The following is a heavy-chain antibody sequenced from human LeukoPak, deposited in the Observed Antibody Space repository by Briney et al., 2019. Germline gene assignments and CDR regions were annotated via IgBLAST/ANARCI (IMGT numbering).Heavy chain of an antibody. CDR1: GFTFSNHA. J-gene: IGHJ4*02. CDR3: AKGESKDYLNYFDYLNYFDH. V-gene: IGHV3-23*01. D-gene: IGHD2/OR15-2a*01. Sequence: GGSLRLSCAASGFTFSNHAMTWVRQAPGKGLEWVSTINISGGSTFYADSVKGRFTISRDNSKNTLSLQMNSLRAEDTAIYYCAKGESKDYLNYFDYLNYFDHWGLGALVTVSS. CDR2: INISGGST.